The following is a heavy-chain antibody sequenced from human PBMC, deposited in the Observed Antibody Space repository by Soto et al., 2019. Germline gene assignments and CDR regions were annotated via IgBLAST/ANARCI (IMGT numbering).Heavy chain of an antibody. V-gene: IGHV1-46*01. CDR1: GYTFTSYY. Sequence: QVQLVQSGAEVKKPGASVKVSCKASGYTFTSYYMHWVRQAPGQGLEWMGIINPSGGSTSYAQQVLVXXTXSXXTATSTVYMALSSLRSEDTAVYYCARVRDSSGYQSWGQGTLVTVSS. D-gene: IGHD3-22*01. J-gene: IGHJ4*02. CDR3: ARVRDSSGYQS. CDR2: INPSGGST.